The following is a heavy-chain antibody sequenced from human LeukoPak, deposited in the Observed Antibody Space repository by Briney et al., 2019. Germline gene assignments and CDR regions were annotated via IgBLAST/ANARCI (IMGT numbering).Heavy chain of an antibody. CDR1: GGSFSGYY. CDR3: ARIVPAAEFDY. CDR2: INHSGST. J-gene: IGHJ4*02. D-gene: IGHD2-2*01. V-gene: IGHV4-34*01. Sequence: KPSETLSLTCAVYGGSFSGYYWSWIRQPPGKGLEWIGEINHSGSTNYNPSLESRVTISVDTSKNQFSLKLSSVTAADTAVYYCARIVPAAEFDYWGQGTLVTVSS.